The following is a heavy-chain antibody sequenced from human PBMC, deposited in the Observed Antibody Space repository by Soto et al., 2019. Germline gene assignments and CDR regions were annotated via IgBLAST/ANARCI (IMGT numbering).Heavy chain of an antibody. CDR2: INHSGST. D-gene: IGHD6-6*01. CDR1: GGSFSGYY. CDR3: ARGRPSRRLSFGY. J-gene: IGHJ4*02. Sequence: QVQLQQWRAGLLKPSETLSLTCAVYGGSFSGYYWSWIRQPPGKGLEWIGEINHSGSTNYNPSLKNRVTISVDRAKNQFSRKLSAVTAAVTAVYYCARGRPSRRLSFGYWGQGTQVTVSS. V-gene: IGHV4-34*01.